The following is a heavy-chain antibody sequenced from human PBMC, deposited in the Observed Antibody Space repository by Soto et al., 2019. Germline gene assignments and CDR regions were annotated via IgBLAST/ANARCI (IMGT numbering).Heavy chain of an antibody. CDR2: SSPDGRTT. D-gene: IGHD3-10*01. CDR1: GVSFSHYW. J-gene: IGHJ4*02. CDR3: ADSWLPTSY. Sequence: QPGGSLRLSCAASGVSFSHYWMHWVRQAPGKGLVWVSRSSPDGRTTTYADSVKGRFTISRDNAKSTLYLQMISLTVEDGAVYYCADSWLPTSYWGPGTLVTVSS. V-gene: IGHV3-74*01.